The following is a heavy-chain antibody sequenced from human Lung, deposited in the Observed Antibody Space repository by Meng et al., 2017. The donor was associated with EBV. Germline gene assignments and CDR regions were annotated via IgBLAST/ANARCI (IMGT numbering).Heavy chain of an antibody. V-gene: IGHV4-4*02. CDR3: ARDSDSAYSLGY. CDR1: GGSIIIGNW. J-gene: IGHJ4*02. D-gene: IGHD2-21*01. Sequence: QGQLEESGPELVNPSGTLSLTCTVSGGSIIIGNWWSWVRQSPGKGLEWIGEIHHSGRTNYNPSLKSRITMSLDKPKNQFSLKLSSVTAADTAVYYCARDSDSAYSLGYWGQGTLVTVSS. CDR2: IHHSGRT.